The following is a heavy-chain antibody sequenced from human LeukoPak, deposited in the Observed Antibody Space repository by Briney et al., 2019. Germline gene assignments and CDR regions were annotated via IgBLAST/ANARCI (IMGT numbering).Heavy chain of an antibody. Sequence: GGSLRLSCAASGFTFSSYSMNWVRQAPGKGLEWVSYISSSSTIYYADSVKGRFTISRDNAKNSLYLQMNSLRAEDTAVYYCAVLTGRHPNFDYWGQGTLVTVSS. J-gene: IGHJ4*02. D-gene: IGHD3-16*01. V-gene: IGHV3-48*01. CDR3: AVLTGRHPNFDY. CDR1: GFTFSSYS. CDR2: ISSSSTI.